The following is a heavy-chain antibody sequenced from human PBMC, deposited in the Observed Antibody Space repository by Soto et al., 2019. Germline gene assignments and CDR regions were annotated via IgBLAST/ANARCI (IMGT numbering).Heavy chain of an antibody. CDR1: GFTFSSYG. CDR3: ARDFGVRYYYFDY. J-gene: IGHJ4*02. Sequence: GGSLRLSCAASGFTFSSYGMHWVRQAPGKGLEWVAVIWYDGSKKYYADSVKGRFTISRDDSKNTLFLQMNSLRAEDTAGYYCARDFGVRYYYFDYWGQGTLVTVSS. CDR2: IWYDGSKK. V-gene: IGHV3-33*01. D-gene: IGHD2-8*01.